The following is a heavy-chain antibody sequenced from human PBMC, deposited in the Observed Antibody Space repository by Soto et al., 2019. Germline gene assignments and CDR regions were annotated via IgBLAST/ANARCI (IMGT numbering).Heavy chain of an antibody. CDR1: GCTFRYLG. Sequence: VLLLRVWWRVVGCTFRYLGRHWVRQAPGQGLVWVSRIHSDGSSTTYADSVKGRFTISRDNAKNTLYLQMNSLRAEDTAVYYCATGDRGGFGLCGQGTMLT. V-gene: IGHV3-74*01. CDR3: ATGDRGGFGL. D-gene: IGHD2-21*02. J-gene: IGHJ3*01. CDR2: IHSDGSST.